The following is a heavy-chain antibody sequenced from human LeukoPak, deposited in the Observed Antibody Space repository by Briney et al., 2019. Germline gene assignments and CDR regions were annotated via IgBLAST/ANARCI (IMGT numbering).Heavy chain of an antibody. D-gene: IGHD6-13*01. J-gene: IGHJ6*02. CDR2: IYYSGST. V-gene: IGHV4-59*08. Sequence: PSETLSLTCTVSGGSISSYYWSWIRQPPGKGLEWIGYIYYSGSTNYNPSLKSRVTISVDTSKNQFSLKLSSVTAADTAVYYCARQFGIAAAGAYYYGMDVWGQGTTVTVSS. CDR3: ARQFGIAAAGAYYYGMDV. CDR1: GGSISSYY.